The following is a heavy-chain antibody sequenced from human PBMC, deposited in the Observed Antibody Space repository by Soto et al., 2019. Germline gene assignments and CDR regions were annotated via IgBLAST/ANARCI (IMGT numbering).Heavy chain of an antibody. CDR2: IYPGDSDT. Sequence: PGDSLKISCKGSGYSFTSYWIGWVRQMPGKGLEWMGIIYPGDSDTRYSPSFQGQVTISADKSISTAYLQWSSLKASDTAMYYCARISSTSSRYYYGMDVWGQGTTVTVSS. CDR1: GYSFTSYW. CDR3: ARISSTSSRYYYGMDV. J-gene: IGHJ6*02. D-gene: IGHD2-2*01. V-gene: IGHV5-51*01.